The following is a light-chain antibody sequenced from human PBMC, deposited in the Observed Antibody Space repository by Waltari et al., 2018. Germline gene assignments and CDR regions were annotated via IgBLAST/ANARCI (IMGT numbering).Light chain of an antibody. CDR2: DVY. CDR1: TSDVGSYHY. CDR3: SSYTDDTTLDVI. V-gene: IGLV2-14*03. Sequence: QSALTQPASVSGSPGQTITIPCTGTTSDVGSYHYVSWYQRHPGKAPKLIIYDVYIRPSGVSSRCSGSKSGNTASLTISGLHAEDEGDYYCSSYTDDTTLDVIFGGGTKLTVL. J-gene: IGLJ2*01.